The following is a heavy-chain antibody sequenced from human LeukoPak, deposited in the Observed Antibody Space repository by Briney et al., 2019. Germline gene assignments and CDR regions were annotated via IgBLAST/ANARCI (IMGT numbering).Heavy chain of an antibody. D-gene: IGHD3-3*01. CDR3: ARVDVDDLWNAQGDEAFDY. CDR1: GYTFTNYY. J-gene: IGHJ4*02. V-gene: IGHV1-2*06. Sequence: GASVKVSCKASGYTFTNYYVHWVRQAPGQGLEWMGRINPNSGGTNYAQKFQGRVTMTRDTSISTTYMELSRLRSEDTAVYYCARVDVDDLWNAQGDEAFDYWGQGTLVTVSS. CDR2: INPNSGGT.